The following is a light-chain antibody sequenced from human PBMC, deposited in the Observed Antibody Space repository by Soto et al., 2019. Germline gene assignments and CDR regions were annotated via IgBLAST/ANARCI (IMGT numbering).Light chain of an antibody. CDR2: DVS. Sequence: QSALTQPASVSGSPGQSITISCTGTSSDVGGYNYVSWYQQHPGKAPKLMIYDVSNRPSGVSYRFSGSKSGNTASLTISGLQAEDEADYYCSSYTSSSTAVFGGGTQLTVL. V-gene: IGLV2-14*01. J-gene: IGLJ7*01. CDR1: SSDVGGYNY. CDR3: SSYTSSSTAV.